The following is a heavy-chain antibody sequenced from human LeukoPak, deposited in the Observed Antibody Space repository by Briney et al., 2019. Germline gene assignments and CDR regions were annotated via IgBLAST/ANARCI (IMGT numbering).Heavy chain of an antibody. J-gene: IGHJ4*02. CDR3: ARRGSWGEPRPFDY. CDR1: GGTFSSYA. V-gene: IGHV1-69*05. Sequence: SVKVSCKASGGTFSSYAISWVRQAPGQGLEWMGGIIPIFGTANYAQKFQGRVTITTDESTSTAYMELSSLRSEDTAVYYCARRGSWGEPRPFDYWGQGSLVTVSS. CDR2: IIPIFGTA. D-gene: IGHD3-16*01.